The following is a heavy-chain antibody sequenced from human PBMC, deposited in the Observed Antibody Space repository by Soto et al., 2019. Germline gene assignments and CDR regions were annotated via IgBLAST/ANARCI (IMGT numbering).Heavy chain of an antibody. CDR2: IYYSGST. CDR1: GGSISSSSYY. V-gene: IGHV4-39*01. J-gene: IGHJ6*02. Sequence: PSETLSLTCTVSGGSISSSSYYWGWIRQPPGKGLEWIGGIYYSGSTYYNPSLKSRVTISVDTSKNQFSLKLSSVTAADTAVYYCARHRGRGGADLNQGDYYYGMDVWGQGTTVTVSS. CDR3: ARHRGRGGADLNQGDYYYGMDV. D-gene: IGHD3-10*01.